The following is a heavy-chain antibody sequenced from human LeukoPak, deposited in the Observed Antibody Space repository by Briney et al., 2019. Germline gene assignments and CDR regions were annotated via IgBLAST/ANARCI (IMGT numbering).Heavy chain of an antibody. CDR3: IRDWRNLAFDH. Sequence: GGSLRLSCVESRFTFSNFWMHWVRDAPGKGLVWVSRIRSDGSTTDYADSVKGRFTISRDNAKNTLYLQMNSLRAEDTAVYYCIRDWRNLAFDHWGHGTLVTVSS. V-gene: IGHV3-74*01. CDR2: IRSDGSTT. CDR1: RFTFSNFW. D-gene: IGHD3-3*01. J-gene: IGHJ4*01.